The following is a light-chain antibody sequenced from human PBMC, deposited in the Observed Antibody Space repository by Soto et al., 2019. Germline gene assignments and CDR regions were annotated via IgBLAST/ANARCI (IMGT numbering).Light chain of an antibody. J-gene: IGLJ2*01. CDR1: SNDVGVFNY. CDR2: AAS. V-gene: IGLV2-14*01. Sequence: QSVLTQPASVSGSPGQSITISCTGTSNDVGVFNYVSWYQHHPGNAPKLIIYAASNRPPGVSNRFSGSKSGNTASLTISGLQAEDEAEYYCSSSTSTTTLLFGGGTQLTVL. CDR3: SSSTSTTTLL.